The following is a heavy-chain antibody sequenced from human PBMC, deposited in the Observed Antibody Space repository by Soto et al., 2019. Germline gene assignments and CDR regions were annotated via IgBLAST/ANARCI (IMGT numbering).Heavy chain of an antibody. D-gene: IGHD4-17*01. J-gene: IGHJ4*02. Sequence: GGSLRLSCAASGFTFSSYWMHWVRQAPGKGLVWVSRINSDGSSTSYADSVKGRFTISRDNAKNTLYLQMNSLRAEDTAVYYCATTAGYGDYQAYFDYWGQGTLVTVSS. CDR1: GFTFSSYW. CDR2: INSDGSST. CDR3: ATTAGYGDYQAYFDY. V-gene: IGHV3-74*01.